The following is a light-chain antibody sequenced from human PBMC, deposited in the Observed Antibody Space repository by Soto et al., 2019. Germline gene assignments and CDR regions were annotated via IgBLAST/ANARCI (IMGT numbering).Light chain of an antibody. CDR1: QSLLHSNGYNY. J-gene: IGKJ2*01. V-gene: IGKV2-28*01. CDR2: LGS. CDR3: MQALQTPYT. Sequence: DLVMTQSPLSLPVTPGEPASISCRSSQSLLHSNGYNYLDWYLQKPGQSPQLLIYLGSNRASGVPDRVSGSGSGPDFTLKISRVEAEDVGVYYCMQALQTPYTFGQGTKLQIK.